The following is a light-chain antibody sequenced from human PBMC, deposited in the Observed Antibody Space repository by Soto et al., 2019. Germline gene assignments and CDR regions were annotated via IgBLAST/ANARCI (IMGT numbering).Light chain of an antibody. CDR1: QSVGAH. CDR2: DSS. Sequence: EIVLTQSPATLSLSPGERATLSCRASQSVGAHLAWYQQKPGQAPRLLIYDSSDRATGIPARFSGSGSETDFTLTISSQEPDDFAVYYCQQRNNWPPSITFGQGTRLEIK. J-gene: IGKJ5*01. CDR3: QQRNNWPPSIT. V-gene: IGKV3-11*01.